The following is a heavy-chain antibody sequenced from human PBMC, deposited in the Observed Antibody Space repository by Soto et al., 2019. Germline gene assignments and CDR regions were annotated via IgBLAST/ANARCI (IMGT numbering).Heavy chain of an antibody. Sequence: QVQLVESGGGVVQPGRSLRLSCAASGFTFSSYGMHWVRQAPGKGLEWVAVISYDGSNKYYADSVKGRFTISRDNSKNTLYLQMNSLRAEGTAVYYCAKDWRYQLLSDWYFDLWGRGTLVTVSS. CDR2: ISYDGSNK. V-gene: IGHV3-30*18. J-gene: IGHJ2*01. D-gene: IGHD2-2*01. CDR3: AKDWRYQLLSDWYFDL. CDR1: GFTFSSYG.